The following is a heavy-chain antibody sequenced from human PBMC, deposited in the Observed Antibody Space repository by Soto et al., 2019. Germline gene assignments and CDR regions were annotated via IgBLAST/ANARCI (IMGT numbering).Heavy chain of an antibody. J-gene: IGHJ5*02. CDR2: IYWDDDI. CDR1: GFSLSTNGVG. Sequence: QITLKESGPTLVKPTQSLTLTCTFSGFSLSTNGVGVGWIRQPPGKALEWLALIYWDDDIRYSPSLKSRLTITKDTSKNQVVLTMTNMDPVDTATYYCARSLTCIAIFGNWFDLWGQGTLVAVSS. CDR3: ARSLTCIAIFGNWFDL. V-gene: IGHV2-5*02. D-gene: IGHD3-3*01.